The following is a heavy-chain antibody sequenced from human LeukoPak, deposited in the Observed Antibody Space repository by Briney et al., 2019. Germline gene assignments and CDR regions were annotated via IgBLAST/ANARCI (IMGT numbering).Heavy chain of an antibody. D-gene: IGHD2-15*01. CDR3: AKGTRRIWSDFDY. CDR2: SNPNSGAT. V-gene: IGHV1-2*02. Sequence: ASVKVSCKASGYIFTGYYIHWVRQAPGQGLEWMGWSNPNSGATNYAQKFQGRVTMTTDISISAAYMDLSRLRFDDTALYYCAKGTRRIWSDFDYWGQGTLVTVSS. J-gene: IGHJ4*02. CDR1: GYIFTGYY.